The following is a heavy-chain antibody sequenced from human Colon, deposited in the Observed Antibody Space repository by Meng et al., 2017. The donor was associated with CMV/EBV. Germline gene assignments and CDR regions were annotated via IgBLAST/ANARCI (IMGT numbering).Heavy chain of an antibody. Sequence: SLSDYYMNWIRQPPGKGLEWIGSMFYSGSTYYSASLKSRVTMSIDTSKNQVSLKLTSVTAADTAVYYCARDGQRISVVWGVPNWFDPWGQGTLVTVSS. CDR1: SLSDYY. V-gene: IGHV4-39*07. D-gene: IGHD3-10*01. J-gene: IGHJ5*02. CDR3: ARDGQRISVVWGVPNWFDP. CDR2: MFYSGST.